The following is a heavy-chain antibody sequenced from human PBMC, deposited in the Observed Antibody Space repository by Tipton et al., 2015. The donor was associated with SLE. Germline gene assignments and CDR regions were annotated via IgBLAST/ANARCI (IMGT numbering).Heavy chain of an antibody. D-gene: IGHD2-2*01. CDR2: INPNSGGT. Sequence: QLVQSGAEVKKPGASVKVSCKASGYTFTGYYMHWVRQAPGQGLEWMGWINPNSGGTNYAQKFQGRVTMTRDTSISTAYMELSRLRSDDTAVYYCASRDIVVVPAAGAAAFDIWGQGTMVTVSS. CDR3: ASRDIVVVPAAGAAAFDI. CDR1: GYTFTGYY. V-gene: IGHV1-2*02. J-gene: IGHJ3*02.